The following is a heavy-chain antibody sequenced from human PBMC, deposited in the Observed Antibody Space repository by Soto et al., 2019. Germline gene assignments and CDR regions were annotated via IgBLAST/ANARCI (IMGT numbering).Heavy chain of an antibody. CDR3: AKDIVGGYSSGWCFDY. J-gene: IGHJ4*02. D-gene: IGHD6-19*01. CDR1: GFTFDDYA. V-gene: IGHV3-9*01. CDR2: ISWNSGSI. Sequence: EVQLVESGGGLVQPGRSLRLSCAASGFTFDDYAMHWVRQAPGKGLEWVSGISWNSGSIGYADSVKGRFTISRDNAKNSLYLQMNSLRAEDTALYYCAKDIVGGYSSGWCFDYWGQGTLVTVSS.